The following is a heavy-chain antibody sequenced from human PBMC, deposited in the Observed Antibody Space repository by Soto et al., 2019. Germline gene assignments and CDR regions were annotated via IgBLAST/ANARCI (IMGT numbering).Heavy chain of an antibody. Sequence: QVPLVESGGGVVQPGRSLRLSCAASGFTFSSYAMHWVRQAPGKGLEWVAVISYDGSNKYYADSVKGRFTISRDNSKNTLYLQMNSLRAEDTAVYYCAREVVVVAATSLDYWGQGTLVTVSS. D-gene: IGHD2-15*01. J-gene: IGHJ4*02. CDR3: AREVVVVAATSLDY. V-gene: IGHV3-30-3*01. CDR2: ISYDGSNK. CDR1: GFTFSSYA.